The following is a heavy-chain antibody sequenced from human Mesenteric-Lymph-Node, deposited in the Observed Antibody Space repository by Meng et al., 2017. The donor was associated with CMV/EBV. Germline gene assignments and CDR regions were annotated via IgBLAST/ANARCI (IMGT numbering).Heavy chain of an antibody. J-gene: IGHJ4*02. V-gene: IGHV1-8*01. CDR3: ARNLGRDGYNDY. CDR2: MNPSSGNT. CDR1: GYTFTSYD. D-gene: IGHD5-24*01. Sequence: ASVKVSCKASGYTFTSYDINWVRQATGQGLEWMGWMNPSSGNTGYAQKFQGRVTMTRNTSISTAYMELSSLRSEDTAVYYCARNLGRDGYNDYWGQGTLVTVSS.